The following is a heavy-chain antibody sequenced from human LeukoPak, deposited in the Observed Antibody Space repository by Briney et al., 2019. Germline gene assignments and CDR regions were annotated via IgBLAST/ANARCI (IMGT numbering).Heavy chain of an antibody. CDR1: GYTLTELS. V-gene: IGHV1-24*01. Sequence: ASVKVSCKVSGYTLTELSMHWVRQAPGKGLEWMGGFDPEDGETIYAQKFQGRVTMTEDTSTDTAYMELSSLRSEDTAVYYCATGPIAAAGTSWNYWGQGTLVTVSS. CDR3: ATGPIAAAGTSWNY. D-gene: IGHD6-13*01. CDR2: FDPEDGET. J-gene: IGHJ4*02.